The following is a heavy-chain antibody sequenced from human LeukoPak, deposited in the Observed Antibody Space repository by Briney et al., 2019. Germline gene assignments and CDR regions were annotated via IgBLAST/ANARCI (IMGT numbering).Heavy chain of an antibody. J-gene: IGHJ6*03. CDR3: ARAPVTTGPYYYYMDV. V-gene: IGHV1-69*13. CDR1: GGTFSSYA. D-gene: IGHD4-17*01. CDR2: VIPIFGTA. Sequence: SVKVSCKASGGTFSSYAISWVRQAPGQGLEWMGGVIPIFGTANYAQKFQGRVTITADESTSTAYMELSSLRSEDTAVYYCARAPVTTGPYYYYMDVWGKGTTVTISS.